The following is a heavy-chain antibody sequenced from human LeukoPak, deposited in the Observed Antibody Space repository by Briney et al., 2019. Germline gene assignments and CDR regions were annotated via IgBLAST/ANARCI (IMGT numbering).Heavy chain of an antibody. CDR3: ARVDPDYDFWSGYYFDY. V-gene: IGHV1-8*01. CDR2: PNSGNT. Sequence: PNSGNTCYAQNFQGRVTMTRNTSISTAYMELSSLRSKDTAVYYCARVDPDYDFWSGYYFDYWGQGTLVTVSS. J-gene: IGHJ4*02. D-gene: IGHD3-3*01.